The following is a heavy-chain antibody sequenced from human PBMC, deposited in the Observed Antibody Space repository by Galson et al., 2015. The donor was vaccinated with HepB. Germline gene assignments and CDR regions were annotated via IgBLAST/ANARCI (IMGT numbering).Heavy chain of an antibody. D-gene: IGHD3-9*01. J-gene: IGHJ3*02. CDR2: IYPGDSDT. CDR1: GYSFTSYW. V-gene: IGHV5-51*01. CDR3: ARRYNNYDMGRDAFDI. Sequence: QSGAEVKKPGESLKISCKGSGYSFTSYWIGWVRQMPGKGLEWMGIIYPGDSDTRYSPSFQGQVTISADKSISTAYLQWSSLKASDTAMYYCARRYNNYDMGRDAFDIWGQGTMVTVSS.